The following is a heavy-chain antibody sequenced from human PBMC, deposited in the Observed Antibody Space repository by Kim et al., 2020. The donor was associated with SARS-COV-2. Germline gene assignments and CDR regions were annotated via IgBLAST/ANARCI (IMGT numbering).Heavy chain of an antibody. Sequence: SVKVSCRASGGTFSSYTINWVRQAPGQGLEWMGGIIPIFGSSHYAQKFQGRVTITADESTSTAYMELSSLRSEDTAVYYCASPREYCSGGRCYGEGYYFHYWGQGTLVTVSS. V-gene: IGHV1-69*13. CDR2: IIPIFGSS. D-gene: IGHD2-15*01. J-gene: IGHJ4*02. CDR1: GGTFSSYT. CDR3: ASPREYCSGGRCYGEGYYFHY.